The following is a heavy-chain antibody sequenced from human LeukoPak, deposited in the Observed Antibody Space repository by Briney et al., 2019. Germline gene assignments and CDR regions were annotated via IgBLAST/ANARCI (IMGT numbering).Heavy chain of an antibody. CDR2: INHSGST. CDR1: GGSFSGYY. Sequence: PSETLSLTCAVYGGSFSGYYWSWIRQPPGKGLEWIGEINHSGSTNYNPSLKSRVTISVDTSKNQFSLKLSSVTAADTAVYYCARGLLITGAVATPLTSSGYYFDAFDIWGQGTMVTVSS. V-gene: IGHV4-34*01. CDR3: ARGLLITGAVATPLTSSGYYFDAFDI. D-gene: IGHD3-22*01. J-gene: IGHJ3*02.